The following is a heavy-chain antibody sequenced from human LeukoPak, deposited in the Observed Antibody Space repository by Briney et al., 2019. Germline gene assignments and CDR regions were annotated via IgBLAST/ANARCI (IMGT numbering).Heavy chain of an antibody. D-gene: IGHD6-25*01. CDR2: ISYDGSHK. V-gene: IGHV3-30*04. CDR3: ARGPDIAATGHLFDY. Sequence: GGSLRLSCAVSGFTFSSYAMHWVRQAPGKGLEWVAVISYDGSHKYYAESVKGRFTISRDDSKNTLYLQMNSLRADDTAVYYCARGPDIAATGHLFDYWGQGTLVTVSS. J-gene: IGHJ4*02. CDR1: GFTFSSYA.